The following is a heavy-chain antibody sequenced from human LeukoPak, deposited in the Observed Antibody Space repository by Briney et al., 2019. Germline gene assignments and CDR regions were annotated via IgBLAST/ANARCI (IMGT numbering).Heavy chain of an antibody. D-gene: IGHD6-19*01. CDR3: ARGPTVAGTWDY. CDR2: IDHSGST. V-gene: IGHV4-34*01. Sequence: SETLSPPCAVYGGSFSGYSLSWIRQPPGKGLEWIGEIDHSGSTNYNPSLKSRVTISVDTSKNQFSLKLSSVTAADTAVYYCARGPTVAGTWDYWRQRPLVTVSS. CDR1: GGSFSGYS. J-gene: IGHJ4*02.